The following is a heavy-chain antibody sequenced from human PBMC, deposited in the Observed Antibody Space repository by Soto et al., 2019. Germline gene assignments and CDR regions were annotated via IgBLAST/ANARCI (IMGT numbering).Heavy chain of an antibody. CDR3: AVGNDSSDY. Sequence: GGSLRLSCAASGVTFSSYGMHWVRQAPGKGLEWVAVIWYDGSNKYYADSVKGRFTISRDNSKNTLYLQMNSLRAEDTAVYYCAVGNDSSDYWGQGTLVTVSS. CDR1: GVTFSSYG. V-gene: IGHV3-33*01. J-gene: IGHJ4*02. CDR2: IWYDGSNK. D-gene: IGHD3-22*01.